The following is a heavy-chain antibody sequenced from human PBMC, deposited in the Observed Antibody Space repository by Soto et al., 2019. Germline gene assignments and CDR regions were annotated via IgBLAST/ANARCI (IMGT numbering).Heavy chain of an antibody. Sequence: SLKVSCKASGGTFSSYAISWVRQAPGQGLEWMGGIIPIFGTANYAQKFQGRVTITADESTSTAYMELSSLRSEDTAVYYCARDRLSYYYDSSGHYNFDYWGQGTLVTVSS. CDR3: ARDRLSYYYDSSGHYNFDY. CDR2: IIPIFGTA. CDR1: GGTFSSYA. J-gene: IGHJ4*02. D-gene: IGHD3-22*01. V-gene: IGHV1-69*13.